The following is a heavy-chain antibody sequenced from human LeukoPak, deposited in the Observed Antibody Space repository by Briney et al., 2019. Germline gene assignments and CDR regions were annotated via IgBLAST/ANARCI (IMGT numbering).Heavy chain of an antibody. CDR2: MIPDSGNT. CDR1: GYTFTSYD. V-gene: IGHV1-8*01. D-gene: IGHD3-10*01. CDR3: AREGSGNDGMDV. Sequence: ASVKVSCKASGYTFTSYDINWVRQATGQGLEWMGWMIPDSGNTGYAQKFQGRVTMTGNTSISTAYMELTSLRSEDTAVYYCAREGSGNDGMDVWGQGTTVTVSS. J-gene: IGHJ6*02.